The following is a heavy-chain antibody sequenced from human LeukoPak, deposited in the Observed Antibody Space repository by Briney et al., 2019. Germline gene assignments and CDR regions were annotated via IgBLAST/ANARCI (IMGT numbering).Heavy chain of an antibody. V-gene: IGHV3-11*01. CDR3: ARDVVPAAGYFQH. Sequence: GGSLRLSCAASGFTFSDYYMSWIRQAPGKGLEWVSYISSSGSTIYYADSVKGRFTISRDNAKNSLYLQMNSLRAEGTAVYYCARDVVPAAGYFQHWGQGTLVTVSS. J-gene: IGHJ1*01. CDR1: GFTFSDYY. D-gene: IGHD2-2*01. CDR2: ISSSGSTI.